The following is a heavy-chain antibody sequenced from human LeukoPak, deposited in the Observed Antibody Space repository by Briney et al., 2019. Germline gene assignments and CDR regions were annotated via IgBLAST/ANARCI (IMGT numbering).Heavy chain of an antibody. Sequence: GVSLRLSCAASGFTFSSYAMIWVRQAPGKGLELVSAISGSGGSKYYADSVKGRFTISGYNPKNTLYLQMNSLRDEDTAVYYCAKEEGGAFDIWGQGAMVTVSS. CDR2: ISGSGGSK. V-gene: IGHV3-23*01. J-gene: IGHJ3*02. CDR3: AKEEGGAFDI. CDR1: GFTFSSYA.